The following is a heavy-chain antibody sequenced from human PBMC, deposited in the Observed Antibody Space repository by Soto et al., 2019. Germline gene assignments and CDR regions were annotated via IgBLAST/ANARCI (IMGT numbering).Heavy chain of an antibody. CDR1: GGTFSSYA. CDR2: IIPICGTA. Sequence: QVQLVQSGAEVKKPGSSVKVSCKASGGTFSSYAISWVRQAPGQGLEWMGGIIPICGTANYAQKFQGRVTITADESTSTAYMELSSLRSEDTAVYYCARSLEDIVVVPDAIPYYYYGMDVWGQGTTVTVSS. J-gene: IGHJ6*02. V-gene: IGHV1-69*01. D-gene: IGHD2-2*01. CDR3: ARSLEDIVVVPDAIPYYYYGMDV.